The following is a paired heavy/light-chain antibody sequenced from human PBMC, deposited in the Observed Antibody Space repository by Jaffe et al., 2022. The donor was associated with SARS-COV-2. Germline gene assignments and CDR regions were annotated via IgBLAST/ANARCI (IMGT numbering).Light chain of an antibody. V-gene: IGKV1-9*01. CDR1: QGISSF. CDR3: QHLNNYPT. J-gene: IGKJ4*01. Sequence: DIQLTQSPSFLSASVGDRVTITCRASQGISSFLAWYQQQPGKTPKVLIYGASTLQSGVPSRFSGSGSGTEFTLTISSLQPEDFATYYCQHLNNYPTFGGGTKVET. CDR2: GAS.
Heavy chain of an antibody. Sequence: EVQLVESGGGLVQPGGSLRLSCVVSGFRFSSYWMSWVRQAPGKGLEWVANIKEDGSEKYYVDSVKGRFTISRDNAKNSLYLQMNSLRAEDTAVYYCARVGEGTNLYGSGSLWKRKIEYYYYMDVWGKGTTVTVSS. CDR2: IKEDGSEK. CDR3: ARVGEGTNLYGSGSLWKRKIEYYYYMDV. J-gene: IGHJ6*03. D-gene: IGHD3-10*01. V-gene: IGHV3-7*01. CDR1: GFRFSSYW.